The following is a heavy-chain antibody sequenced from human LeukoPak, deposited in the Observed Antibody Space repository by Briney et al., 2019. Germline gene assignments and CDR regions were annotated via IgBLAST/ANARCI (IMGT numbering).Heavy chain of an antibody. CDR2: IWYDGSNK. CDR1: GFTFSSYG. J-gene: IGHJ3*02. V-gene: IGHV3-33*01. Sequence: PGGSLRLSCAASGFTFSSYGMHWVRQAPGKGLEWVAVIWYDGSNKYYADSVKGRFTISRDNSKNTLYLQMNSLRAEDTAVYYCARSEYYYDSSGYYSGAFDIWGQGTMVTVSS. CDR3: ARSEYYYDSSGYYSGAFDI. D-gene: IGHD3-22*01.